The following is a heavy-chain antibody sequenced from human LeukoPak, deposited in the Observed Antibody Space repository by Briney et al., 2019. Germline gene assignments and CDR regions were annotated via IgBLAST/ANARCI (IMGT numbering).Heavy chain of an antibody. V-gene: IGHV3-23*01. CDR3: AKDRGVWGSYRYYFDY. J-gene: IGHJ4*02. CDR1: GFTFSSYA. Sequence: GGSLRLSCAASGFTFSSYAMSWVRQAPGKGLEWVSAISGSGGSTYYADSVKGRFTISRDNSKNMLYLQMNSLRAEDTAVYYCAKDRGVWGSYRYYFDYWGQGTLVTVSS. CDR2: ISGSGGST. D-gene: IGHD3-16*02.